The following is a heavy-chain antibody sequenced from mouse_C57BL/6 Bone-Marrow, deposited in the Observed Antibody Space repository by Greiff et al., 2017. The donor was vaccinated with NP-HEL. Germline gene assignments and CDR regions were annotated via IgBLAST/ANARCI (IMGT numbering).Heavy chain of an antibody. CDR3: ARLAY. V-gene: IGHV14-3*01. CDR2: IDPANGNT. J-gene: IGHJ3*01. CDR1: GFNIKNNY. Sequence: VQLKQSVAELVRPGASVKLSCTASGFNIKNNYMHWVKQRPEQGLEWIGRIDPANGNTKYAPKFQGKATITADTSSNTAYLQLSSLTSDDTAIYYCARLAYWGQGTLVTVSA.